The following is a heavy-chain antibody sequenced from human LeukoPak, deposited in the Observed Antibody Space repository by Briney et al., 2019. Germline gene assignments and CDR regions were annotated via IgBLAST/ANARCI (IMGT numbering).Heavy chain of an antibody. Sequence: GGSLRLSCAASGFTLSSYWMHWVRQAPGKGLVWVSRIKSDGRTNYADSVKGRFTISRDNAKNTVSLQMNSLRAEYTGVYYCARAPSEIGGYYPEYFRHWGQGTLVIVSS. J-gene: IGHJ1*01. CDR3: ARAPSEIGGYYPEYFRH. V-gene: IGHV3-74*01. D-gene: IGHD3-22*01. CDR2: IKSDGRT. CDR1: GFTLSSYW.